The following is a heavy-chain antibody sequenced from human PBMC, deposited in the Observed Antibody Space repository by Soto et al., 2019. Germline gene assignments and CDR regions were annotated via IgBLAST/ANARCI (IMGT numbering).Heavy chain of an antibody. J-gene: IGHJ3*02. D-gene: IGHD3-22*01. Sequence: WIRQPPGKGLEWMGIVFPGDSETRYSPSFQGQVTISADKSISTAYLQWSSLKASDTAMYYCARADSGYYYTSAFDIWGQGTMVTVSS. CDR3: ARADSGYYYTSAFDI. V-gene: IGHV5-51*01. CDR2: VFPGDSET.